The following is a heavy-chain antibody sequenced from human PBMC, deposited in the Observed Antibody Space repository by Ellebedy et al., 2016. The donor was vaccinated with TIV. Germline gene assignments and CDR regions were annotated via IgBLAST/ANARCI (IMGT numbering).Heavy chain of an antibody. CDR3: AREAGNYAHFDY. V-gene: IGHV1-18*01. CDR2: ISAYNGNT. J-gene: IGHJ4*02. Sequence: ASVKVSCXASGYTFTSYGISWVRQAPGQGLEWMGWISAYNGNTNYAQKLQGRVTMTTDTSTSTAYMELSSLRSEDTAVYYCAREAGNYAHFDYWGQGTLVIVSS. CDR1: GYTFTSYG. D-gene: IGHD1-7*01.